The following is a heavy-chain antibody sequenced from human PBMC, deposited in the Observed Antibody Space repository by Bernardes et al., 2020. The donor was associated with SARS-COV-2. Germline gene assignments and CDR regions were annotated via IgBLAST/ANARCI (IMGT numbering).Heavy chain of an antibody. Sequence: ASVKVSCKASGYTFTSYGISWVRQAPGQGLEWMGWISAYNGNTNYAQKLQGRVTMTTDTSTSTAYMELRSLRSDDTAVYYCARAVPHRTIFGVVIYWFDPWGQGTLVTVSS. CDR3: ARAVPHRTIFGVVIYWFDP. CDR2: ISAYNGNT. D-gene: IGHD3-3*01. J-gene: IGHJ5*02. CDR1: GYTFTSYG. V-gene: IGHV1-18*01.